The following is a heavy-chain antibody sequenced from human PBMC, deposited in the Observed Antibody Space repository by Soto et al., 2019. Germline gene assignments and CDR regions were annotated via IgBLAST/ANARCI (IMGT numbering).Heavy chain of an antibody. CDR2: MNPGSGDT. CDR1: GYSFTDND. V-gene: IGHV1-8*02. D-gene: IGHD5-18*01. Sequence: VKVSCRAFGYSFTDNDIIWVRQATGQGLEWMGWMNPGSGDTGYAQKFQGRVTMTRDISIATAYMELNSLTSEDTAIYYCARMESFGSLNWFDPWGQRTLVTVS. J-gene: IGHJ5*02. CDR3: ARMESFGSLNWFDP.